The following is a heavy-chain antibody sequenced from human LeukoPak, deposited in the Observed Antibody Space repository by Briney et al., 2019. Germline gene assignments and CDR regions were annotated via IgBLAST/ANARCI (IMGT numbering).Heavy chain of an antibody. V-gene: IGHV3-23*01. CDR1: GFTFRSYA. Sequence: GGSLRLSCAASGFTFRSYAMSWVRQAPGKGLEWVSVISGRGDSTYYADSVKGRFTISRDNSKNTLYLQMNSLRADDTAVYYCAKHARRGPHWFDPWGQGTLVTVSS. D-gene: IGHD2-8*01. CDR3: AKHARRGPHWFDP. CDR2: ISGRGDST. J-gene: IGHJ5*02.